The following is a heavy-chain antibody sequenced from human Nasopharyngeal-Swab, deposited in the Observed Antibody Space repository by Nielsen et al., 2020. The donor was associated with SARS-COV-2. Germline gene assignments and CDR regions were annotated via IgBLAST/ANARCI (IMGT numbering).Heavy chain of an antibody. D-gene: IGHD3-3*01. CDR2: LATSGTT. CDR1: GSSISSGSYY. V-gene: IGHV4-61*02. Sequence: SETLSLTCTVSGSSISSGSYYWIWIRQPAGKGLEWIGRLATSGTTNYNPSLKSRVTISVDTSKNQFSLKLSSVTAADTAVYYCARVRKAGIFGVVSYFDYWGQGTLVTVSS. J-gene: IGHJ4*02. CDR3: ARVRKAGIFGVVSYFDY.